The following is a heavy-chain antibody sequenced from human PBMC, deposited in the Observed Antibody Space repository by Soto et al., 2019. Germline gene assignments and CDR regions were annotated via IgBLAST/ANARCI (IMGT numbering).Heavy chain of an antibody. J-gene: IGHJ6*03. CDR3: ARELRNYYGSGSYIYYMDV. V-gene: IGHV4-59*01. CDR2: MYYSGST. Sequence: QVQLQESGPGLVKPSETLSLTCTVSGGSISSYYWSWIRQPPGKGLEWIVYMYYSGSTNYNPSLKSRVTISVDTSKNQFSLILTSLTAADTAVYYCARELRNYYGSGSYIYYMDVWGKGTTVTVSS. D-gene: IGHD3-10*01. CDR1: GGSISSYY.